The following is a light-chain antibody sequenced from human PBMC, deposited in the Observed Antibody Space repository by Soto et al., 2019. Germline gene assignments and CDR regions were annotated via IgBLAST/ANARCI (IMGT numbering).Light chain of an antibody. CDR1: ESIASN. J-gene: IGKJ1*01. CDR2: AAS. V-gene: IGKV3-15*01. Sequence: EMVVNQSPATLSVSQGDSATLSCRASESIASNLAWYQHKPGQAPRLLIYAASTRAPGIPARFSGSGSGTDFILTIASLQSEDFAVYYCQQYYHWPRTFGQGTNVDIK. CDR3: QQYYHWPRT.